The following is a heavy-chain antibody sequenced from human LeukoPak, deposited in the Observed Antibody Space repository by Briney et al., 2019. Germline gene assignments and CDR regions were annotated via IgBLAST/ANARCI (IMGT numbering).Heavy chain of an antibody. Sequence: PGGSLRLSCAAPGFTFSSYSMNWVRQAPGKGLEWVSSISSSSSYIYYADSVKGRFTISRDNAKNSLYLQMNSLRAEDTAVYYCAREGIAVAGGYNWFDPWGQGTLVTVSS. CDR1: GFTFSSYS. J-gene: IGHJ5*02. CDR2: ISSSSSYI. D-gene: IGHD6-19*01. CDR3: AREGIAVAGGYNWFDP. V-gene: IGHV3-21*01.